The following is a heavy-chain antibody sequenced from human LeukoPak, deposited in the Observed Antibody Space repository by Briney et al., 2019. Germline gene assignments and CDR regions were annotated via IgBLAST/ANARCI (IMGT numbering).Heavy chain of an antibody. Sequence: PSETLSLTCAVYGGSFSGYYWSWIRQPPGKGLERIGEINHSGSTNYNPSLKSRVTISVDTSNNDFSLNLTSVTAADTAVYYCATEFYDFLSGESWFDPWAQGALVTVSS. V-gene: IGHV4-34*01. CDR1: GGSFSGYY. D-gene: IGHD3-9*01. J-gene: IGHJ5*02. CDR2: INHSGST. CDR3: ATEFYDFLSGESWFDP.